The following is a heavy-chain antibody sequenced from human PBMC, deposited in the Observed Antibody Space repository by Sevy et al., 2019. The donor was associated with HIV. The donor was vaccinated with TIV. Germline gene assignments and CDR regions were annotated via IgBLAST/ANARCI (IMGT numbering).Heavy chain of an antibody. D-gene: IGHD6-19*01. CDR2: ISYDGSNK. J-gene: IGHJ4*02. CDR1: GFTFSSYA. Sequence: GGSLRLSCAASGFTFSSYAMHWVRQAPGKGLEWVAVISYDGSNKYYAYSVKGRFTISRDNSKNTLYLQMNSLRAEDTAVYYCARDGAVAGTGYFDYWGQGTLVTVSS. CDR3: ARDGAVAGTGYFDY. V-gene: IGHV3-30-3*01.